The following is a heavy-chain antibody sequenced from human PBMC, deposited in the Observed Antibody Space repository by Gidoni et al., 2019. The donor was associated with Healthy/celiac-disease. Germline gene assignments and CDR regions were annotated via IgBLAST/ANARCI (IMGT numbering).Heavy chain of an antibody. CDR2: ISGSGGST. V-gene: IGHV3-23*01. J-gene: IGHJ4*02. CDR1: GITFSSYA. Sequence: EVQLLESGGGLVQPGGSLRLSCAASGITFSSYAMSWVRQAPGKGLEWVSAISGSGGSTYYADSVKCRFTISRDNSKNTLYLQMNSLRAEDTAVYYCAKDASVLLWCQYWGQGTLVTVSS. D-gene: IGHD3-10*01. CDR3: AKDASVLLWCQY.